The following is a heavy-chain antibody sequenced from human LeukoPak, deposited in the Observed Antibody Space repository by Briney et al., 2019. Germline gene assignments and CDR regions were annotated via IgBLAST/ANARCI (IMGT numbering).Heavy chain of an antibody. D-gene: IGHD4-17*01. J-gene: IGHJ4*02. V-gene: IGHV3-21*06. CDR1: GFTFRSYN. CDR3: VRGDGDLFDF. CDR2: ISKNTANI. Sequence: LGGSLRLSCVASGFTFRSYNMNWVRQAPGKGLEWVSFISKNTANIYYGDAVRGRFTISRDNANNSIHLQMSSLRVEDSAVYYCVRGDGDLFDFWGQGTLVSVSS.